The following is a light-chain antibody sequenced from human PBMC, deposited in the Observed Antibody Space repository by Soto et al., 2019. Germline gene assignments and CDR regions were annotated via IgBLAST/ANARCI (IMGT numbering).Light chain of an antibody. Sequence: DVVMTQSPLSLPVTLGQPASISCRSSQSLVYSDGNTYLNWFQQRPGQSPRRLIYKVSNRDSGVLVKLSISGLISVFNLQISRVEAVEVGVYYCMLGTPCLKFTFGPGPKVDIK. V-gene: IGKV2-30*01. J-gene: IGKJ3*01. CDR2: KVS. CDR1: QSLVYSDGNTY. CDR3: MLGTPCLKFT.